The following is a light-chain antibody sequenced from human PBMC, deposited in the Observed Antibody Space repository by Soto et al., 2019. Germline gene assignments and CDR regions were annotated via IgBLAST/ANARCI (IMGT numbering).Light chain of an antibody. Sequence: HSALTQPRSVSGSPGQSVTISCTGTNSDIGGYNYVSWYQQHPGKAPKVMIYDVSRRPSGVPDRFSGSKSGNTASLTISGLQAEDEADYYCCSYSVTGIFWVFGGGTKLTVL. CDR1: NSDIGGYNY. CDR3: CSYSVTGIFWV. V-gene: IGLV2-11*01. CDR2: DVS. J-gene: IGLJ3*02.